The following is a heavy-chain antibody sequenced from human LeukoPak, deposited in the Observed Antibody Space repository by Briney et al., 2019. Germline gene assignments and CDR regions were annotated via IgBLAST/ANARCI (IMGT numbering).Heavy chain of an antibody. J-gene: IGHJ4*02. Sequence: ASVKVSCKVSGYTLTELSMHWVRQAPGKGLEWMGGFDPEDGETIYAQKFQGRVTMTEDTSTDTAYMKLSSLRSEDTAAYYCASISSHFLRPPYFAYWGQGTLVTVSS. CDR3: ASISSHFLRPPYFAY. CDR1: GYTLTELS. V-gene: IGHV1-24*01. CDR2: FDPEDGET. D-gene: IGHD2/OR15-2a*01.